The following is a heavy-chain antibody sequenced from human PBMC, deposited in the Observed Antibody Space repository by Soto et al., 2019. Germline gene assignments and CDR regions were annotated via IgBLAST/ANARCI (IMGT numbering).Heavy chain of an antibody. D-gene: IGHD2-2*01. CDR3: ARVHIVVVPAARGVAGWFDP. CDR1: GGSISSSSYY. Sequence: QLQLQESGPGLVKPSETLSLTCTVSGGSISSSSYYWGWIRQPPGKGLEWIGSIYYSGGTYYNPSLKSRVTMSVEASKKQFSLKLRSVTAADTAVYYCARVHIVVVPAARGVAGWFDPWGQGILITVSS. V-gene: IGHV4-39*01. CDR2: IYYSGGT. J-gene: IGHJ5*02.